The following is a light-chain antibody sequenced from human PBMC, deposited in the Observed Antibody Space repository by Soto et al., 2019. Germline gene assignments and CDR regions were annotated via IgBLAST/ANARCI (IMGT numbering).Light chain of an antibody. CDR2: DVS. Sequence: QSVLTQPASVSGSPGQSITISCTGTSSDVGGYNYVSWYQQHPGKAPKLMIYDVSNRPSGVSNRFSGSKSGNTASLTSSGRQAEDEADYYCSSYTSSSTLYVFGTGTKLTVL. CDR3: SSYTSSSTLYV. V-gene: IGLV2-14*01. CDR1: SSDVGGYNY. J-gene: IGLJ1*01.